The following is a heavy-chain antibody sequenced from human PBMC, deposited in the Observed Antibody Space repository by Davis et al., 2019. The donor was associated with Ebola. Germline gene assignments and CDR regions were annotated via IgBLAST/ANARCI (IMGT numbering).Heavy chain of an antibody. CDR3: ARQDYDYVWGSYRDDVAFDI. D-gene: IGHD3-16*02. Sequence: PSETLSLTCTVSGGSISSYYWSWIRQPPGKGLEWIGYIYYSGSTNYNPSLKSRVTISVDTSKNQFSLKLSSVTAADTAVYYCARQDYDYVWGSYRDDVAFDIWGQGTMVTVSS. V-gene: IGHV4-59*08. CDR1: GGSISSYY. J-gene: IGHJ3*02. CDR2: IYYSGST.